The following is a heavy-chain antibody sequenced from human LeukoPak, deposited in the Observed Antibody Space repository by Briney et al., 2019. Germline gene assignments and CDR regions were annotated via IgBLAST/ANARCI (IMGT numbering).Heavy chain of an antibody. D-gene: IGHD6-13*01. V-gene: IGHV3-30*18. Sequence: GGSLRLSCAASGFTFSSYGVHWVRQAPGKGLEWVAVISYDGSSKYYADSVKGRFTISRDNSKNTLYLQMNNLRGEGTAVYYCAKVGEQQLADYWGQGTLVTVSS. CDR1: GFTFSSYG. J-gene: IGHJ4*02. CDR3: AKVGEQQLADY. CDR2: ISYDGSSK.